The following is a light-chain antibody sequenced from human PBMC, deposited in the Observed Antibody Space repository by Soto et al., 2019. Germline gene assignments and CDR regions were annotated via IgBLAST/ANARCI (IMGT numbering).Light chain of an antibody. CDR3: SSYTSSSTYV. CDR2: DVS. CDR1: SSDVGGYNY. Sequence: QSALTQPASVSGSPGQSNTISCTGTSSDVGGYNYVSWYQQHPGQAPKLMIYDVSNRPSGVSNRFSGSKSGNTASLTISGLHAEDEADYYCSSYTSSSTYVFGTGTKLTVL. V-gene: IGLV2-14*01. J-gene: IGLJ1*01.